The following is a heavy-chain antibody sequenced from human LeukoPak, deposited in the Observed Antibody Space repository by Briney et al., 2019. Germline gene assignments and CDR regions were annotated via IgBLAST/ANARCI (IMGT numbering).Heavy chain of an antibody. V-gene: IGHV1-46*01. Sequence: ASVKVSCTASGYTFTSYYIHWVRQAPGQGLEWMGIINPAGGSTTYAQKFQGSRLTLTRDTSTSTVYMELSSLRSEDTAVYYCARAVESGYDFEIYYWGQGTLVTVSS. CDR3: ARAVESGYDFEIYY. J-gene: IGHJ4*02. CDR1: GYTFTSYY. CDR2: INPAGGST. D-gene: IGHD5-12*01.